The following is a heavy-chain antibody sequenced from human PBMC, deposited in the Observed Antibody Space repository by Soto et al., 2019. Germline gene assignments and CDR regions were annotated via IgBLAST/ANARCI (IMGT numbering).Heavy chain of an antibody. CDR2: IYRTGTA. J-gene: IGHJ4*02. D-gene: IGHD6-19*01. Sequence: QLQLQESGPGLVEPSETLSLTCTVSGGSISGSDYYWAWIRQPPGKGLEWLGTIYRTGTAYYNPSLKSRVTLSVDTSKNQFLLNLNSVSAADTAVYFCADMRGQWLPRDWGQGTLVTVSS. V-gene: IGHV4-39*01. CDR3: ADMRGQWLPRD. CDR1: GGSISGSDYY.